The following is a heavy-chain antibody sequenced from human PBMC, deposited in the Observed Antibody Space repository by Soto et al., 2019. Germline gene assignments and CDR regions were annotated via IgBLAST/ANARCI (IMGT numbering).Heavy chain of an antibody. Sequence: PSETLSLTCAVNGGSFSGYFWSWIRQPPGKGLEWIGEINHGGSTKYIPSLKSRVTISIATSKNQFSLRLSSVTAADTAVYFCARGRYYHNRYFDYWGQGTLVTVSS. D-gene: IGHD3-22*01. J-gene: IGHJ4*02. CDR1: GGSFSGYF. CDR2: INHGGST. CDR3: ARGRYYHNRYFDY. V-gene: IGHV4-34*01.